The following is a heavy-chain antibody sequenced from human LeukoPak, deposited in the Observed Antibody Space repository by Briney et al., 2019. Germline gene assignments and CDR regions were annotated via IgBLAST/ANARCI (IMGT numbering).Heavy chain of an antibody. CDR1: GGSISSYY. CDR3: ASRTGGRDDAFDI. CDR2: IYTSGST. V-gene: IGHV4-4*08. Sequence: NPSETLSLTCTVSGGSISSYYWSWIRQPPGKGLEWIGRIYTSGSTNYNPSLKSRVTISVDTSKNQFSLKLSSVTAADTAVYYCASRTGGRDDAFDIWGQGTMVTVSS. J-gene: IGHJ3*02. D-gene: IGHD7-27*01.